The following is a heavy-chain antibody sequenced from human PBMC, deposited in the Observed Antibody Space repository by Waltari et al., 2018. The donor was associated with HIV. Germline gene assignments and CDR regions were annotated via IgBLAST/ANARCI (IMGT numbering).Heavy chain of an antibody. Sequence: EVHLAQSGGGVVRPGESLRLSCVASGFNFDDYGMSWVRQAPGKGLEGGSGLAWNGNSISYVDSVKGRFTISRDNAKNSLYLQMNSLRAEDTVVYFCAAHCSSRTCRLSVVDYWGQGNLVTVSP. J-gene: IGHJ4*02. CDR1: GFNFDDYG. V-gene: IGHV3-20*04. CDR2: LAWNGNSI. CDR3: AAHCSSRTCRLSVVDY. D-gene: IGHD2-8*01.